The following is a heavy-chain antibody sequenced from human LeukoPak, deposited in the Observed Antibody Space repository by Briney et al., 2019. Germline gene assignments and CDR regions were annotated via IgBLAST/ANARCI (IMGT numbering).Heavy chain of an antibody. CDR2: INHSGST. Sequence: PSETLSLTCAVYGGSFSGYYWSWIRQPPGKGLEWIGEINHSGSTNYNPSLKSRVTISVDTSKNQFSLKLSSVTAADTAVYYCARDRLFSNWFDPWGQGTLVTVSS. V-gene: IGHV4-34*01. CDR1: GGSFSGYY. J-gene: IGHJ5*02. CDR3: ARDRLFSNWFDP. D-gene: IGHD3-16*02.